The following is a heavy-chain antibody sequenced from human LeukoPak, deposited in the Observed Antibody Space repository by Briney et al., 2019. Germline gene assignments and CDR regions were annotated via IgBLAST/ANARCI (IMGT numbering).Heavy chain of an antibody. V-gene: IGHV1-2*02. CDR3: AKDYDFWSGPPPYYYYMDV. D-gene: IGHD3-3*01. CDR2: INPNSGGT. CDR1: GYTFTGYY. Sequence: ASVKVSCKASGYTFTGYYMHWVRQAPGQGLEWMGWINPNSGGTNYAQKFQGRVTMTRDTSISTAYMELSRLRSDDTAVYYCAKDYDFWSGPPPYYYYMDVWGKGTTVTVSS. J-gene: IGHJ6*03.